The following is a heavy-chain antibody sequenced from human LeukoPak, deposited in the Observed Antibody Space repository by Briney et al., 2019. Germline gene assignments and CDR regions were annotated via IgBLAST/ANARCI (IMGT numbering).Heavy chain of an antibody. Sequence: GGSQRLSCAASGFTFSSYGMHWVRQAPGKGLEWVALIWYDGSNKYYADSVKGRFTISRDNSKNTLYLQMNSLRAEDTAVYYCARALFNYDSSGLTYWGQGTLVTVSS. CDR2: IWYDGSNK. J-gene: IGHJ4*02. V-gene: IGHV3-33*01. CDR1: GFTFSSYG. CDR3: ARALFNYDSSGLTY. D-gene: IGHD3-22*01.